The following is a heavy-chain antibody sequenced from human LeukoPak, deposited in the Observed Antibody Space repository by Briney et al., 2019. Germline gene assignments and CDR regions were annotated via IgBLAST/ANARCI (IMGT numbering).Heavy chain of an antibody. D-gene: IGHD6-13*01. CDR2: IKQDGSEK. Sequence: GGSLRLSCAASGFTFSRYWMGWVRQAPGKGLEWVANIKQDGSEKYYVDSVKGRFTISRDNTKNSLYLQMNSLRAEDTAVYYCARSAGSSSWYEGYYFDYWGQGTLVTVSS. V-gene: IGHV3-7*01. CDR1: GFTFSRYW. J-gene: IGHJ4*02. CDR3: ARSAGSSSWYEGYYFDY.